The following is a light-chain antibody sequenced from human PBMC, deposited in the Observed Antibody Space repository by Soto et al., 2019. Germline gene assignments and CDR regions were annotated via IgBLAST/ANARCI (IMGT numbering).Light chain of an antibody. V-gene: IGKV1-39*01. CDR1: HNINSF. J-gene: IGKJ1*01. CDR2: AAS. CDR3: QQSHSTPWT. Sequence: DIQMTQSPSSLSASVGDRVTITCRASHNINSFLNWYQQKAGKVPRLLISAASTLQSGVPSRFSGSGYGTDFTLTISSVQPEDFATYYCQQSHSTPWTFGQGAKVEI.